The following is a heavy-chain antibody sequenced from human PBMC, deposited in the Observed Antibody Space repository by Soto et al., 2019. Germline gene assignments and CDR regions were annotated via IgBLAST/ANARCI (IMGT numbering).Heavy chain of an antibody. J-gene: IGHJ4*02. CDR2: IIPIFCTA. CDR3: ARAQYDSSGWYCFDN. V-gene: IGHV1-69*13. Sequence: SSVKVSCKASGGTFSSYAISWVRQAPGQGLEWMGGIIPIFCTANYAQKFQGRVTMTADESTSTEYMELRSTRSEDTAVYYCARAQYDSSGWYCFDNGGQGTLVTVSS. CDR1: GGTFSSYA. D-gene: IGHD6-19*01.